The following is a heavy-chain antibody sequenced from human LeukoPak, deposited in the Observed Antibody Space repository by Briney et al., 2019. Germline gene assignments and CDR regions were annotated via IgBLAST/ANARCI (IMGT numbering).Heavy chain of an antibody. V-gene: IGHV1-2*02. J-gene: IGHJ4*02. D-gene: IGHD3-10*01. CDR2: IHPYNGGT. CDR1: GYTFSGSGWY. CDR3: ARDGPAQMVEFDF. Sequence: GASVKVSCKASGYTFSGSGWYLYWLRQAPGQGLECLGWIHPYNGGTAYAQKFQGRVAMTRDTSISTAYMELSRLRPDDTAVYYCARDGPAQMVEFDFWGQGTLVTVSS.